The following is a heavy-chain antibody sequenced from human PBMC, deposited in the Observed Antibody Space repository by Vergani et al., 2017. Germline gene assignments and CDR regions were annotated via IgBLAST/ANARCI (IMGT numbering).Heavy chain of an antibody. V-gene: IGHV3-49*03. Sequence: EVQLVESGGDLVQPGRSLRLSCTASGFTFGYYAMDWFRQAPGQGLEWVGGIRSKAYGQATIYAASVKGRFTISRDDSKSIAYLQMNNLQTEDTAMYYCVRDQVTMLRGRDALDIWGQGTMVTVSS. J-gene: IGHJ3*02. CDR3: VRDQVTMLRGRDALDI. CDR1: GFTFGYYA. CDR2: IRSKAYGQAT. D-gene: IGHD3-10*01.